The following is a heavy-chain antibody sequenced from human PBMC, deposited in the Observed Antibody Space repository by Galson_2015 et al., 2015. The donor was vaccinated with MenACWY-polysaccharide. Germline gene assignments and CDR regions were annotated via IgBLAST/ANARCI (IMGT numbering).Heavy chain of an antibody. D-gene: IGHD3-3*01. CDR3: ARARSWSGYFAFDF. V-gene: IGHV3-74*01. CDR1: GFIFSNYW. J-gene: IGHJ3*01. CDR2: IKSDASTT. Sequence: SLRLSCATSGFIFSNYWMHWVHQAPGEGLVWVSRIKSDASTTNNADSVKGRFTISRDNAKNTLYLEVNSLRAEDTAVYYCARARSWSGYFAFDFWGQGTMVTVSS.